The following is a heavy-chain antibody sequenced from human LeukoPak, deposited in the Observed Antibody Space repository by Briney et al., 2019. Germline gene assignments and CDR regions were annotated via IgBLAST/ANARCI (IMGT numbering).Heavy chain of an antibody. CDR1: GFILSSNY. V-gene: IGHV3-53*01. J-gene: IGHJ4*02. D-gene: IGHD2-2*01. CDR2: IYSGGNT. Sequence: HPGGSLRLSCPVSGFILSSNYMSWVRQTPGKGLEWVSVIYSGGNTYYSDSVKGRFTISRDNAKNSLYLQMTSLRAEDTAVYYCARSEVVPAAENDYWGQGTLVTVSS. CDR3: ARSEVVPAAENDY.